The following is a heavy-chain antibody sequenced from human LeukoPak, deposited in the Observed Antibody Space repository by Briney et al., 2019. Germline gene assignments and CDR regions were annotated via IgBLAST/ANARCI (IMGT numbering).Heavy chain of an antibody. D-gene: IGHD5-18*01. J-gene: IGHJ4*02. CDR2: IKSKTDGGTT. CDR1: GFTFSNAW. CDR3: TTGEYSYGAYYFDY. Sequence: GGSLRLSCAASGFTFSNAWMSWVRQAPGKGLEWVGRIKSKTDGGTTDYAAPVKGRFTISRDDSKNTLYLQMNSLKTEDTAMYYRTTGEYSYGAYYFDYWGQGTLVTVSS. V-gene: IGHV3-15*01.